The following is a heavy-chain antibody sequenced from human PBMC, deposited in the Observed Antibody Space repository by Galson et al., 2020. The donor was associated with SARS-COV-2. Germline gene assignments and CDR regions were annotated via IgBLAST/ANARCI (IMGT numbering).Heavy chain of an antibody. V-gene: IGHV4-30-2*01. J-gene: IGHJ3*02. CDR2: ISHSGDT. CDR1: GTSISSGSYS. Sequence: SETLSLTCAVSGTSISSGSYSWNWIRQPPGKGLEWIGYISHSGDTYYNPSLKSRVTISGDRSKNQFSLRLISVTAADAAVYYCARLHYGEYAPEAFDIWGPGTRVTVAS. CDR3: ARLHYGEYAPEAFDI. D-gene: IGHD4-17*01.